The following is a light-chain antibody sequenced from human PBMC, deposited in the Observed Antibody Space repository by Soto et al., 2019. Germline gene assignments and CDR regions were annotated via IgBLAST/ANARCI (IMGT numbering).Light chain of an antibody. Sequence: EIVLTQSPGTLSLSPGERATLSCRASQSLSGNYLAWYQQKPGQAPRLLIFGVSSRATGIPDRFSGSGSGTDFTLSISSLQSEDVAVYYCQQYGDWPPETFGQGTKLEI. CDR3: QQYGDWPPET. CDR1: QSLSGNY. J-gene: IGKJ2*01. V-gene: IGKV3-20*01. CDR2: GVS.